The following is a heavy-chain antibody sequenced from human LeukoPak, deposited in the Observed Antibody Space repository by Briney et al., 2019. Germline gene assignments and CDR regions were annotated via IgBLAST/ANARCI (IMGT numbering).Heavy chain of an antibody. CDR3: ARAVDTAMVIVSFFDY. J-gene: IGHJ4*02. V-gene: IGHV3-21*01. CDR2: ISSSSGYI. D-gene: IGHD5-18*01. Sequence: GGSLRLSCAASGFTFSSYSMNWVRQAPGKGLEWVSSISSSSGYIYYADSVKGRFTISRDNAKNSLYLQMNSLRAEDTAVYYCARAVDTAMVIVSFFDYWGQGTLVTVSS. CDR1: GFTFSSYS.